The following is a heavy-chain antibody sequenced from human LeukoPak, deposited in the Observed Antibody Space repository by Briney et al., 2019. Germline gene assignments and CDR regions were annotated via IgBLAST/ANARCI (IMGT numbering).Heavy chain of an antibody. CDR2: IKQDGSGK. J-gene: IGHJ3*02. CDR1: GFTFSSYW. CDR3: ARDALVGDDAFDI. D-gene: IGHD1-26*01. Sequence: GGSLRLSCAASGFTFSSYWMSWVRQAPGKGLEWVANIKQDGSGKYYVDSVKGRFTISRDNAKNSLYLQMNSLRAEDTAVYYCARDALVGDDAFDIWGQGTMVTVSS. V-gene: IGHV3-7*01.